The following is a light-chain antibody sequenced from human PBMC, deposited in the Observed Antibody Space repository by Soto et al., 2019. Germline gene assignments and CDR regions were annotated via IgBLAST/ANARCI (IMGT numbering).Light chain of an antibody. CDR3: QQLNSYPPT. Sequence: IQLTQSPSSLSASVGDRVTITCRASQGISSYLAWYQQKPGKAPKLLIYAASTLQSGVPSRFSGSGSGTDFTLTISSLQPEDFATYYCQQLNSYPPTFGGGTNVAIK. CDR2: AAS. V-gene: IGKV1-9*01. CDR1: QGISSY. J-gene: IGKJ4*01.